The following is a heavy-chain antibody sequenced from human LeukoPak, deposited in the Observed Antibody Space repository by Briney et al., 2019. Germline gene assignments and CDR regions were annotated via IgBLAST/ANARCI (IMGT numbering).Heavy chain of an antibody. V-gene: IGHV3-23*01. CDR1: GFTFSSYA. D-gene: IGHD2-2*01. CDR2: ISGSGGST. CDR3: AKDRYCSSTRCYGDFDY. Sequence: GGSLRLSCAASGFTFSSYAMSWVRQAPGKGLEWVSAISGSGGSTYYADSVKGRFTISRDNSKNTVHLQMNSLRAEDTAVYYCAKDRYCSSTRCYGDFDYWGQGTLVTVSS. J-gene: IGHJ4*02.